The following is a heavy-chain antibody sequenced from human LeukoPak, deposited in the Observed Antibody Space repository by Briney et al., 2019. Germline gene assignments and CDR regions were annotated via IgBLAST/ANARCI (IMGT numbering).Heavy chain of an antibody. CDR1: GGSISTHY. J-gene: IGHJ4*02. CDR2: IYDSGST. V-gene: IGHV4-59*08. CDR3: ARQRCNNGVCALLN. D-gene: IGHD2-8*01. Sequence: PSETLSLTCTVSGGSISTHYWSWIRQPPGKGLEWIGNIYDSGSTNYNPPLKRRVTISMDTSKNQFSLTLSSVTAADTAVYYCARQRCNNGVCALLNWGQGTLVTVSS.